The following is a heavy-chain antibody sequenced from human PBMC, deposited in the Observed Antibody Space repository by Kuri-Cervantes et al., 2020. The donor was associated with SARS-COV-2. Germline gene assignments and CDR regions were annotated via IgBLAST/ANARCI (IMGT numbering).Heavy chain of an antibody. Sequence: ETLSLTCAASGFTFSSYSMNWVRQAPGKGLEYVSAISSNGETTYYADSVKGRFIISRDNSKNTLFPQMSGLRAEDTAVYFCVTRGGSEAFDVWGQGTTVTVSS. J-gene: IGHJ3*01. D-gene: IGHD1-1*01. V-gene: IGHV3-64D*06. CDR3: VTRGGSEAFDV. CDR2: ISSNGETT. CDR1: GFTFSSYS.